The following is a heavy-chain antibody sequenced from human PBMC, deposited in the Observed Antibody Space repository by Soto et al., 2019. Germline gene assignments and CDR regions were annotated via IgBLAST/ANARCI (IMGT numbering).Heavy chain of an antibody. V-gene: IGHV1-69*02. CDR1: GNTLNTDT. CDR3: ARGRTGSKGDDWA. J-gene: IGHJ5*02. D-gene: IGHD2-21*02. Sequence: QVQLVQSGAEVKKPGSSVKVSCKPSGNTLNTDTITWLRPAPGQGLEWMGRIIPVIGVGTYAQKFQDRVTITAEKSTTTVNMEGTSRTSEDTATYYCARGRTGSKGDDWAWGQGTQVTVS. CDR2: IIPVIGVG.